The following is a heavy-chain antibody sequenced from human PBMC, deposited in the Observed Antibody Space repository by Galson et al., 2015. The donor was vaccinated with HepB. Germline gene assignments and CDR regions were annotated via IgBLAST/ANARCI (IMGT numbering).Heavy chain of an antibody. CDR1: GFTFSNYW. Sequence: SLRLSCAASGFTFSNYWIHWVRQVPGEGLVWVSRINPDGSSTSHADSVKGRFTISRDNAKNTLYLHMNSLRGEDTAMYYCARLVVLMAPLGYWGQGTLVTVSS. CDR3: ARLVVLMAPLGY. CDR2: INPDGSST. J-gene: IGHJ4*02. D-gene: IGHD2-8*01. V-gene: IGHV3-74*01.